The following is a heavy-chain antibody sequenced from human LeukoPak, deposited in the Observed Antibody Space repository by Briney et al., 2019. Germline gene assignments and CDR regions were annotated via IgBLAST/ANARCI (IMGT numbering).Heavy chain of an antibody. Sequence: PGGSLRLSCAASGFIFNSYGMHWGRQDPGKGLEWVALIWYDGSNKYYADSVKGRFTISRDNSKSTLYLKKNSLRAQDTAVYYCAREYSSGWFYFDYWGQGTLVTVSS. D-gene: IGHD6-19*01. CDR3: AREYSSGWFYFDY. CDR1: GFIFNSYG. CDR2: IWYDGSNK. V-gene: IGHV3-33*01. J-gene: IGHJ4*02.